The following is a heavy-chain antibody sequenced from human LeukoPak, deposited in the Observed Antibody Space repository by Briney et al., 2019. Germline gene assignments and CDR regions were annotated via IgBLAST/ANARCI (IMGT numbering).Heavy chain of an antibody. CDR3: ARSYYDFWSVWDY. CDR2: IYYSGST. Sequence: PSETLSLTCTVSGGSISSYYWSWIRQPPGKGLEWIGYIYYSGSTNYNPSLKSRVTISVDTSKNQFSLKLSSVTAADTAVYYCARSYYDFWSVWDYWGQGTLVTGSS. CDR1: GGSISSYY. J-gene: IGHJ4*02. D-gene: IGHD3-3*01. V-gene: IGHV4-59*01.